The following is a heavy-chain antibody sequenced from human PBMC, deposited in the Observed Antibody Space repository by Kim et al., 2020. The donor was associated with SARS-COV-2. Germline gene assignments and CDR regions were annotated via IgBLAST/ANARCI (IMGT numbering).Heavy chain of an antibody. CDR3: ARAPLTDYYYYYGMDV. CDR2: INTNTGNP. CDR1: GYTFTSYA. Sequence: ASVKVSCKASGYTFTSYAMNWVRQAPGQGLEWMGWINTNTGNPTYAQGFTGRFVFSLDTSVSTAYLQISSLKAEDTAVYYCARAPLTDYYYYYGMDVWGQGTTVTVSS. J-gene: IGHJ6*02. V-gene: IGHV7-4-1*02.